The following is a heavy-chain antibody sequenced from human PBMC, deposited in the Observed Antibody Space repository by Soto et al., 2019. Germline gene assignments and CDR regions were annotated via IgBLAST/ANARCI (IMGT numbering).Heavy chain of an antibody. J-gene: IGHJ4*02. D-gene: IGHD1-26*01. CDR2: ITAGNGNT. V-gene: IGHV1-3*05. Sequence: QVQLVQSGAEEKKPGASVKVSCKASGYTFTSYAMHWVRQAPGQRLEWMGWITAGNGNTKYSQKFQGRVTITRETSASTAYMELSSLRSEDTAVYYCASSGSYWGIDYWGQGTLVTVSS. CDR1: GYTFTSYA. CDR3: ASSGSYWGIDY.